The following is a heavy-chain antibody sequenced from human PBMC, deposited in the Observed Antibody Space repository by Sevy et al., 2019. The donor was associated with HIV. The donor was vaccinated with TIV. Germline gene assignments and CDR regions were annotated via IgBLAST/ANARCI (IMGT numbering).Heavy chain of an antibody. D-gene: IGHD1-26*01. Sequence: SETLSLTCTVSGGSISSYYWSWIRQPAGKGVEWIGRIYTSGSTNYNPPLKSRVTMSVDTSKNQFSLKLSSVTAADTAVYYCARDRGYSGSYHPTWYYYGMDVWGQGTTVTVSS. CDR3: ARDRGYSGSYHPTWYYYGMDV. CDR2: IYTSGST. V-gene: IGHV4-4*07. CDR1: GGSISSYY. J-gene: IGHJ6*02.